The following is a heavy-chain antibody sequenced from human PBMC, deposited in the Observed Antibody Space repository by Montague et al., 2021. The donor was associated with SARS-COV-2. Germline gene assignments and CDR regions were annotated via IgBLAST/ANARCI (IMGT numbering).Heavy chain of an antibody. CDR2: VHYTGTT. V-gene: IGHV4-39*01. CDR3: ARLPTGYPNWFDP. J-gene: IGHJ5*02. Sequence: SETLSLTRTVSGGSITTSSAFHWAWVRQPPGKGLEWIGKVHYTGTTYXNPSLRSRVTISVDTSREQFSLRLSSVTAADTAVYYCARLPTGYPNWFDPWGQGTLVTVSS. CDR1: GGSITTSSAFH. D-gene: IGHD3-9*01.